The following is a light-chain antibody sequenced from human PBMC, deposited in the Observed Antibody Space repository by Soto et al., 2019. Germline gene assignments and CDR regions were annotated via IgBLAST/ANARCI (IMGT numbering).Light chain of an antibody. J-gene: IGLJ1*01. V-gene: IGLV2-18*02. CDR3: ISYTGSRASYV. Sequence: QSVLTQPPSVSGSPGQSVTISCTGTSTDFVSYNRVSWYQQPPGTAPKLIIYEASNRPSGVPDRFSGSKSGNTASLTISGLQAEDEADYYCISYTGSRASYVFGTGTKLTVL. CDR1: STDFVSYNR. CDR2: EAS.